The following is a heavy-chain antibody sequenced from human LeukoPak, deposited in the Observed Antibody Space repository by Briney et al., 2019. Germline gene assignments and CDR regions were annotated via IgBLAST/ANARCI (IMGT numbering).Heavy chain of an antibody. CDR1: GLTFSDHY. CDR3: ARVRRGGRPTDAFEV. Sequence: GGSLRLSCAASGLTFSDHYMSWIRQAPGKGLEWVSYISTSGSNVYYADSLKGRVTVSRDNADNSLYLQMNSLRAEDTAVYYCARVRRGGRPTDAFEVWGQGTMVTVSS. CDR2: ISTSGSNV. D-gene: IGHD4-23*01. V-gene: IGHV3-11*01. J-gene: IGHJ3*01.